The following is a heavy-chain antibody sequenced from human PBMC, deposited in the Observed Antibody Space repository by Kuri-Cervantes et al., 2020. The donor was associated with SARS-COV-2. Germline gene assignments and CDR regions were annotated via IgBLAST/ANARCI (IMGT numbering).Heavy chain of an antibody. CDR2: IYYSGST. Sequence: GSLRLSCTVSGGSISSSSYYWGWIRQPPGKGLEWIGSIYYSGSTYYNPSLKSRVTISVGTSKNQFSLKLSSVTAADTAVYYCSRRSYNWNSYYYYGMDVWGQGTTVTVSS. V-gene: IGHV4-39*07. D-gene: IGHD1-7*01. CDR1: GGSISSSSYY. CDR3: SRRSYNWNSYYYYGMDV. J-gene: IGHJ6*02.